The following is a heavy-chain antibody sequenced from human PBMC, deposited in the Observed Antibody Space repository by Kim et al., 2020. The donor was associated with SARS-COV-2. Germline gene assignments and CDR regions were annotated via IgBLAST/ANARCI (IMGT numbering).Heavy chain of an antibody. Sequence: VKGRFTISRDNSKNTLYLQMNSLRAEDTAVYYCAKVKVPRIAVAKDAFDIWGQGTMVTVSS. CDR3: AKVKVPRIAVAKDAFDI. J-gene: IGHJ3*02. D-gene: IGHD6-19*01. V-gene: IGHV3-23*01.